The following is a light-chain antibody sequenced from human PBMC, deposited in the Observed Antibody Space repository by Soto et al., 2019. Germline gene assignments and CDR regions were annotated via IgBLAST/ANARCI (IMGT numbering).Light chain of an antibody. CDR1: QSVSSSY. CDR2: DAS. J-gene: IGKJ5*01. V-gene: IGKV3D-20*01. Sequence: EITLTQSPATLSLSPGDRATLSCGASQSVSSSYVAWYQHRPGLAPRLLIHDASSRATGIPDRFSGTKSGTDFTLTIRRLEPEDAAVYYCQQYGSSPITFGQGTRLEI. CDR3: QQYGSSPIT.